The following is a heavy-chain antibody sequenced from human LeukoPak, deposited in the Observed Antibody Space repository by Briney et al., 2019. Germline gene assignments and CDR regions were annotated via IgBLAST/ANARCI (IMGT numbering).Heavy chain of an antibody. Sequence: SETLSLTCTVSGGSISGSTDHWGWIRQPPGKGLEWIGIVYPSGATYYNPSLRSRLTISVDTSKNQFSLKSSSVTATDTAVYSCARQNSSGLDSWGQGMLVTVSS. CDR2: VYPSGAT. CDR3: ARQNSSGLDS. D-gene: IGHD3-22*01. J-gene: IGHJ4*02. V-gene: IGHV4-39*01. CDR1: GGSISGSTDH.